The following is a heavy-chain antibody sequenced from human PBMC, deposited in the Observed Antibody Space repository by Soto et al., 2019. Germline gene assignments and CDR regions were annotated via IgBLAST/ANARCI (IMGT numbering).Heavy chain of an antibody. Sequence: SETLSLTCTVSGGSISGYYWSWILQPPGKGLEWIGYMYNTGSTVYNPSFKSRVTISVDTSKNQFSLKLSSVTAADTAVYYCARRYGSCFDYWGQGTLVTVSS. CDR2: MYNTGST. CDR1: GGSISGYY. V-gene: IGHV4-59*08. D-gene: IGHD5-18*01. J-gene: IGHJ4*02. CDR3: ARRYGSCFDY.